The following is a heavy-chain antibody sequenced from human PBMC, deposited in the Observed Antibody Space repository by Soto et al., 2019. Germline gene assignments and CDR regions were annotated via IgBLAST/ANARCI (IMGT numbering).Heavy chain of an antibody. V-gene: IGHV3-23*01. CDR2: ISGSGGST. D-gene: IGHD6-6*01. CDR1: GFTFSSYA. Sequence: EVQLLESGGGLAQPGGSLTLSCAASGFTFSSYAMSWVRQAPGKGLEWVSAISGSGGSTHYADSVKGRFTVSRDNSKNTLYLQMNSLRAEDTAVYYCAKVVGEQLGHYYYYGMDVWGQGTTVTVSS. J-gene: IGHJ6*02. CDR3: AKVVGEQLGHYYYYGMDV.